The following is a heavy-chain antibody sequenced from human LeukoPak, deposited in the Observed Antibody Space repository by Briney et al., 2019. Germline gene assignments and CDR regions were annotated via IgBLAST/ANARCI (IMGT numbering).Heavy chain of an antibody. V-gene: IGHV4-31*03. CDR2: KYYSGSA. Sequence: TSETLSLTCSVSGVSISDGRYYWTWIRQRPGKGLEWIGYKYYSGSAKYHPSLKSRLTISIDTPKNQFSLHLSSVTAADTAMCYCATPYCSSLSCLDVFNIWGQGTMVTVSS. J-gene: IGHJ3*02. CDR1: GVSISDGRYY. D-gene: IGHD2-2*01. CDR3: ATPYCSSLSCLDVFNI.